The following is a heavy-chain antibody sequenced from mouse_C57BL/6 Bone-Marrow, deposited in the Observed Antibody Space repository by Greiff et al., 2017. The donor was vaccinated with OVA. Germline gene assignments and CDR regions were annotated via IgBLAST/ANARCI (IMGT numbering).Heavy chain of an antibody. V-gene: IGHV7-3*01. D-gene: IGHD2-10*01. CDR3: ARYGALLFDY. J-gene: IGHJ2*01. CDR1: GFTFTDYY. CDR2: IRNKANGYTT. Sequence: EVKVVESGGGLVQPGGSLSLSCAASGFTFTDYYMSWVRQPPGTALEWLGFIRNKANGYTTEYSASVKGRFTISRDNSQSILYLQMNALRAEDSATYYCARYGALLFDYWGQGTTLTVSS.